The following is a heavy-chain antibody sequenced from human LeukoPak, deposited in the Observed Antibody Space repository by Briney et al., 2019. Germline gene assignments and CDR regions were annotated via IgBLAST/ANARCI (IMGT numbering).Heavy chain of an antibody. V-gene: IGHV3-21*01. D-gene: IGHD1-26*01. CDR1: GFTFSSYS. J-gene: IGHJ4*02. CDR3: ARGDSEEPVNCDF. Sequence: GGSLRLSCVASGFTFSSYSMNWVRQAPGKGLEWVSSISSSSTYIYYADSVKGRFTISRDNAKNSLYLQMNSLRAEDTAVYYCARGDSEEPVNCDFWGQGTLVAVSS. CDR2: ISSSSTYI.